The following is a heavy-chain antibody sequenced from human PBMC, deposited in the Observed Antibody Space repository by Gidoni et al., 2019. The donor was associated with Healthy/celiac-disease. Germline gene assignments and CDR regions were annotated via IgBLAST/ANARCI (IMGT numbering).Heavy chain of an antibody. CDR2: ISYDGSNK. CDR1: GFTFSSSS. CDR3: ARVHGSGSYYNKPYYYGMDV. D-gene: IGHD3-10*01. J-gene: IGHJ6*02. V-gene: IGHV3-30*04. Sequence: QVQLVESGGGVVQPGRSLRLSCAASGFTFSSSSMHWVRQAPGKGLEWVAVISYDGSNKYYADSVKGRFTISRDNSKNTLYLQMNSLRAEDTAVYYCARVHGSGSYYNKPYYYGMDVWGQGTTVTVSS.